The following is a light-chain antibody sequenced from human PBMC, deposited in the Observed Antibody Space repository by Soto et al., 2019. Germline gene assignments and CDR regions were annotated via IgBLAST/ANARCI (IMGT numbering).Light chain of an antibody. Sequence: VQMSQSPSTLSASKGDRVTITCRASQSISSWLAWYQQKPGKAPKLQIYDVSSLESGVPSRFSGSGSGTEFILNISSLQPDDFATYYCQQYDSYSWTFDQGTKVDIK. CDR3: QQYDSYSWT. V-gene: IGKV1-5*01. J-gene: IGKJ1*01. CDR2: DVS. CDR1: QSISSW.